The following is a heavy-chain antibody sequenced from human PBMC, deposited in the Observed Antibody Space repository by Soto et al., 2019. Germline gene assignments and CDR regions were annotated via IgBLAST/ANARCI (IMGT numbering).Heavy chain of an antibody. CDR3: ARGSHFAFYSGYDYSFDV. Sequence: PSETLSLTCAVYGGSFSGYYWGWFRQPPGKGLEWIGEVKHSGNINYNPSLKTRLTVSVDTSKNQFSLKLSSMTAADTAMYYCARGSHFAFYSGYDYSFDVCGQRTIFT. CDR2: VKHSGNI. D-gene: IGHD3-3*01. V-gene: IGHV4-34*01. J-gene: IGHJ3*01. CDR1: GGSFSGYY.